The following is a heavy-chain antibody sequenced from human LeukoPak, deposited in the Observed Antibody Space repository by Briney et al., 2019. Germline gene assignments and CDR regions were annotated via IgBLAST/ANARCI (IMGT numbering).Heavy chain of an antibody. CDR3: ARDRLSSGWLTDY. CDR2: LSSSSSYI. J-gene: IGHJ4*02. V-gene: IGHV3-21*01. CDR1: GFNLSSYS. Sequence: GGSLRLSCAASGFNLSSYSMNWVRQAPGKGLEWGSSLSSSSSYIYYADSVKGRFTISRDNAKNSLYLQMKSLRPEDTAVYYCARDRLSSGWLTDYWGQGTLVAVSS. D-gene: IGHD6-19*01.